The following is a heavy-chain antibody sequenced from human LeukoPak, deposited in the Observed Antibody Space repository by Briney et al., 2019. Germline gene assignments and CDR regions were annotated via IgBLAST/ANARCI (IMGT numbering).Heavy chain of an antibody. CDR1: GYTLTELS. J-gene: IGHJ4*02. CDR2: FDPEDGET. D-gene: IGHD3-22*01. CDR3: ATVVITTFNFDY. V-gene: IGHV1-24*01. Sequence: ASVKVSXKVSGYTLTELSMHWVRQAPGKGLEWMGGFDPEDGETIYAQKFQGRVTITEDTSTDTAYMELSSLRSEDTAVYYCATVVITTFNFDYWGQGTLVTVSS.